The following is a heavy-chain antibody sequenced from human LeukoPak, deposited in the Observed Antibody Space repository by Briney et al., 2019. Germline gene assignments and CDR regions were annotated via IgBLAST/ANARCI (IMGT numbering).Heavy chain of an antibody. J-gene: IGHJ5*02. CDR2: IWYDGSNK. Sequence: PGGSLRLSCAASGFTFSSYGMHWVRQAPGKGLEWVAVIWYDGSNKYYADSVKGRFTISRDNSKNTLYLQMNSLRAEDTAVYYCARDPLYYGSGSGIGWFDPWGQGTLVTVSS. V-gene: IGHV3-33*01. D-gene: IGHD3-10*01. CDR3: ARDPLYYGSGSGIGWFDP. CDR1: GFTFSSYG.